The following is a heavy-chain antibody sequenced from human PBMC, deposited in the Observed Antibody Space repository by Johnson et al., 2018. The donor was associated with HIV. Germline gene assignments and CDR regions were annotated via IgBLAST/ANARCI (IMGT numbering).Heavy chain of an antibody. CDR2: LKSRTDGETA. CDR3: TKGTNPYTGGYSFGAFDT. Sequence: VQLVESGGGLVQPGGSLRLSCAASGFTFTNAWMHWVRQAPGKGLEWVGRLKSRTDGETADYAAPVKGRFTISRDDSKNTLYLQMNSLRTEDTALYYCTKGTNPYTGGYSFGAFDTWGQGTMVTVSS. D-gene: IGHD2-8*02. CDR1: GFTFTNAW. J-gene: IGHJ3*02. V-gene: IGHV3-15*05.